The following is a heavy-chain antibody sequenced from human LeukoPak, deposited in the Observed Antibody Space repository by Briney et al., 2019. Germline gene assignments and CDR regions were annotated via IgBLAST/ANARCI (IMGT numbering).Heavy chain of an antibody. CDR2: INSDGSGT. CDR3: ARGGARIGEYTYGFDY. D-gene: IGHD5-18*01. Sequence: AGGSLRLSCAASGFTFSDYCMHWVRQAPGKGLVWVSRINSDGSGTNYPDSVKSRFTMSRDNAKNTLYLQMNSLRAEDTAVYYCARGGARIGEYTYGFDYWGQGALVTVSS. V-gene: IGHV3-74*01. CDR1: GFTFSDYC. J-gene: IGHJ4*02.